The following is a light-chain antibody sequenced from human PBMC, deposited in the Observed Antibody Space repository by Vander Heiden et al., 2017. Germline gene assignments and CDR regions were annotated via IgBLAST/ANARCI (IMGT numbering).Light chain of an antibody. CDR3: SSITGGNNLV. CDR2: EVM. J-gene: IGLJ2*01. CDR1: SSDVGGYNH. V-gene: IGLV2-8*01. Sequence: QSALTQPPSASGSPGQSVTISCTGTSSDVGGYNHVSWYQQHTGKAPKLMIYEVMKRPSGVPDRFSGSKSGSTASLTVSGFQAEDEADYHCSSITGGNNLVFGGGTKLTVL.